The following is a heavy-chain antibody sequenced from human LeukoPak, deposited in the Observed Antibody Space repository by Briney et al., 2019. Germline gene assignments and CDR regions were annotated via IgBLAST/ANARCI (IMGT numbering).Heavy chain of an antibody. CDR3: ARDHSVDFWSGYYPGGWFDP. Sequence: ASAKVSCKASGYSFTSYYIYWVRQAPGQGLEWMGIINPGTGSTTYAQKFQGRVTMTRDTSTSTVYMELNSLTSEDTAVYYCARDHSVDFWSGYYPGGWFDPWGQGTLVTVSS. V-gene: IGHV1-46*01. J-gene: IGHJ5*02. CDR2: INPGTGST. CDR1: GYSFTSYY. D-gene: IGHD3-3*01.